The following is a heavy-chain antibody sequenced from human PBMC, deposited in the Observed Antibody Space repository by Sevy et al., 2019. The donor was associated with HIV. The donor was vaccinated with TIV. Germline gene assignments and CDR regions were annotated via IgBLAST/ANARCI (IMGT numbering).Heavy chain of an antibody. CDR2: IMPIFGSA. CDR3: ARLGGEVGTTFPFDM. D-gene: IGHD3-16*01. Sequence: ALVKVSCKASGGTFGSYVISWVRQVPGQGFEWMGKIMPIFGSANYAQNFQGRVTITADESTSTVYMEMSSLRFEDTAIYYCARLGGEVGTTFPFDMWGQGTMVTVSS. CDR1: GGTFGSYV. V-gene: IGHV1-69*13. J-gene: IGHJ3*02.